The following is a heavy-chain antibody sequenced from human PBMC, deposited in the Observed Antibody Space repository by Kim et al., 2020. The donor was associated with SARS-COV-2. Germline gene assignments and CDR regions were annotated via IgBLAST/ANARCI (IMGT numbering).Heavy chain of an antibody. D-gene: IGHD1-26*01. V-gene: IGHV4-4*02. J-gene: IGHJ5*02. Sequence: SETLSLTCGVSGGSISSGTWWCLVRQPPGKVLEGIGEISNSGNTNYNPSLRSRVTISVDKAKNQFSLSLNSVTAEDTAVYYCARLDYESGGYYWFDPLG. CDR2: ISNSGNT. CDR3: ARLDYESGGYYWFDP. CDR1: GGSISSGTW.